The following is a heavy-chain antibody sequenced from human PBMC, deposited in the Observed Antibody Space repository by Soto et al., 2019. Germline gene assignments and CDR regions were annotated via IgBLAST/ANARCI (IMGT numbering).Heavy chain of an antibody. D-gene: IGHD3-10*01. CDR1: GFNFSRHW. J-gene: IGHJ6*02. CDR2: INSDELTT. V-gene: IGHV3-74*01. CDR3: ARGGRGNGMDV. Sequence: EVQLVESGGGLVQPGGSLRLSCVASGFNFSRHWMHWVRQGPGKGLVWVARINSDELTTTYAESVKGRFNIYRDNAKNTLFLQMRSLRAEDTAVYYCARGGRGNGMDVWGHVTTVTVSS.